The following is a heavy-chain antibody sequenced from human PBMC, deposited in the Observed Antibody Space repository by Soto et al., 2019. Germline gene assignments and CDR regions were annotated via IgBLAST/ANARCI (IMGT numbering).Heavy chain of an antibody. D-gene: IGHD2-15*01. Sequence: QVQLKQSGTEVKKHRASLKVSCKNYGYTFTGYGMNWVRQAPVQGLECMGWNSAHNGNTNYAQKFQDRVSLTFDTSTSTVYMELTSLRPDDTAVYYCASNSGYSYFDHWGQGALVTVST. J-gene: IGHJ4*02. V-gene: IGHV1-18*01. CDR3: ASNSGYSYFDH. CDR1: GYTFTGYG. CDR2: NSAHNGNT.